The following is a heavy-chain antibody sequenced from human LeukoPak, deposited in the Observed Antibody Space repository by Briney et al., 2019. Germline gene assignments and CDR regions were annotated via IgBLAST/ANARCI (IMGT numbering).Heavy chain of an antibody. V-gene: IGHV3-23*01. CDR1: GFTFSRYA. Sequence: GGALRLSCAPYGFTFSRYAMRWLRQAPEKGLDWGSAISGSGCNTHYVASVKGPFTISRDNSNNPLSLQINSLRAEDTAVYYCAKSFYRNYRFDPWGQGTLVTVSS. CDR2: ISGSGCNT. D-gene: IGHD4-11*01. J-gene: IGHJ5*02. CDR3: AKSFYRNYRFDP.